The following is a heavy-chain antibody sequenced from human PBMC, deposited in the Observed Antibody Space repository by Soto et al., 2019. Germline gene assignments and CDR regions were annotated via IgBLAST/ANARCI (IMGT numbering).Heavy chain of an antibody. CDR1: GFTFSSYG. J-gene: IGHJ6*03. CDR2: IWYDGSNK. D-gene: IGHD3-10*01. Sequence: GGSLRLSCAASGFTFSSYGMHWVRQAPGKGLEWVAVIWYDGSNKYYADSVKGRFTISRDNSKNTLYLQMNSLRAEDTAVYYCARGRITMVRGVINYYYYMDVWGKGTTVTVSS. V-gene: IGHV3-33*01. CDR3: ARGRITMVRGVINYYYYMDV.